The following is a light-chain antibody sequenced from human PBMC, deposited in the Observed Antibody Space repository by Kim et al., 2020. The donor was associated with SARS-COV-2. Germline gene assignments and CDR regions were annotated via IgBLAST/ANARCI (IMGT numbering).Light chain of an antibody. CDR1: QSISNY. CDR2: AAS. J-gene: IGKJ2*01. CDR3: QQSYSTPYT. V-gene: IGKV1-39*01. Sequence: SASVGDRVSSTCRASQSISNYLNWDQQKPGKAPKLLIYAASSLQGGVPSKFSGSGSGTDFTLTISSLQPEDFATYYCQQSYSTPYTFGQGTKLEIK.